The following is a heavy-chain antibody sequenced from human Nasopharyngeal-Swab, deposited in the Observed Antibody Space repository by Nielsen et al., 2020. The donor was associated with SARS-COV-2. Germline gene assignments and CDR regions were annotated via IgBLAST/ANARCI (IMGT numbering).Heavy chain of an antibody. CDR1: GFTFTSSA. CDR3: ATGFAFRPNWFDP. D-gene: IGHD2-21*01. Sequence: SVKVSCKASGFTFTSSALQWVRQARGQRLEWIGWIVVPNGNTNYAQKFQGRVTMTEDTSTDTAYMELSSLRSEDTAVYYCATGFAFRPNWFDPWGQGTLVTVSS. V-gene: IGHV1-58*01. CDR2: IVVPNGNT. J-gene: IGHJ5*02.